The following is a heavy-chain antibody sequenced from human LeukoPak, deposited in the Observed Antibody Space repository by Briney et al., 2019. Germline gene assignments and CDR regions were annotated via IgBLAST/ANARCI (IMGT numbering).Heavy chain of an antibody. CDR2: INPDGSDT. CDR1: AFTFSNSW. D-gene: IGHD2-2*01. V-gene: IGHV3-7*05. J-gene: IGHJ5*02. Sequence: SGGSLRLSCAGSAFTFSNSWMSWVRQAPGKGLEWVANINPDGSDTYYVDSVKGRFTISRDNAKNSLYLQMNSLRAEDTAVYYCAGEPAAGQGDWFDPWGQGTLVTVSS. CDR3: AGEPAAGQGDWFDP.